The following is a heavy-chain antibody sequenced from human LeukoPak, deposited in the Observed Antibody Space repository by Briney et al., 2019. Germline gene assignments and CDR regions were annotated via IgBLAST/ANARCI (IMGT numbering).Heavy chain of an antibody. CDR3: AREVSMVRGVHYYYYGMAV. CDR1: GYTFTSYG. Sequence: ASVKVSCKASGYTFTSYGISWVRQAPGQGLEWMGWISAYNGNTNYAQKLQGRVTMTTDTSTSTAYMELRSLRSDDTAVYYCAREVSMVRGVHYYYYGMAVWGQGTTVTVSS. V-gene: IGHV1-18*01. CDR2: ISAYNGNT. D-gene: IGHD3-10*01. J-gene: IGHJ6*02.